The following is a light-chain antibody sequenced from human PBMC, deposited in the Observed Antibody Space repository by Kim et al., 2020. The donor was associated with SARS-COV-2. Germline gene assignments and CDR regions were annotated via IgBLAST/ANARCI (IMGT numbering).Light chain of an antibody. CDR1: QSISSW. CDR3: QQYKSYSYT. CDR2: KAS. Sequence: SASVGDRVTSTWRASQSISSWLAWYQQKPGKAPKLLIYKASSLESGVPSRFSGSGSGTEFTLTISSLQPDDFATYYCQQYKSYSYTFGQGTKLEI. J-gene: IGKJ2*01. V-gene: IGKV1-5*03.